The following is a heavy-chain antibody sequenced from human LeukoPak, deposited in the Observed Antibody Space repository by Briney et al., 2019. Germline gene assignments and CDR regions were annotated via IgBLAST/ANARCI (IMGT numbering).Heavy chain of an antibody. J-gene: IGHJ6*03. Sequence: PGGSLRLSCAASGFTFSSYGMSWVRQAPGKGLEWVSAISGSGGSTYYADSVKGRFTISRDNSKNTLYLQMNSLRAEGTAVYYCAKDGRGYCSGGSCYLYYYYYMDVWGKGTTVTISS. D-gene: IGHD2-15*01. V-gene: IGHV3-23*01. CDR3: AKDGRGYCSGGSCYLYYYYYMDV. CDR1: GFTFSSYG. CDR2: ISGSGGST.